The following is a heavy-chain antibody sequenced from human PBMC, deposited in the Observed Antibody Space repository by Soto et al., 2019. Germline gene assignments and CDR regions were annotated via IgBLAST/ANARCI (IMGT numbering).Heavy chain of an antibody. CDR1: GGSISSYY. CDR2: IYYSGST. Sequence: ETLSLTCTVSGGSISSYYWSWIRQPPGKGLEWIGYIYYSGSTNYNPSLKSRVTISVDTSKNQFSLKLSSVTAADTAVYYCARGLRFLEWLSRDYYYYGMDVWGQGTTVTVSS. J-gene: IGHJ6*02. CDR3: ARGLRFLEWLSRDYYYYGMDV. D-gene: IGHD3-3*01. V-gene: IGHV4-59*01.